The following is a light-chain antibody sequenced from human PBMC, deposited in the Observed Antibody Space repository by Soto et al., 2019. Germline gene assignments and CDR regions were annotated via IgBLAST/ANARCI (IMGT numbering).Light chain of an antibody. CDR1: SSNIGDNP. V-gene: IGLV1-44*01. Sequence: QSVLPQPPSASAPPGQRVTISCSGGSSNIGDNPVNWYQHLPGAAPTLLIYNNNQRPSGVPDRFSGPKPGASPPLAISGLGSKDGANIYGPQWDAPLGPYVFEPGPSSPS. CDR2: NNN. CDR3: PQWDAPLGPYV. J-gene: IGLJ1*01.